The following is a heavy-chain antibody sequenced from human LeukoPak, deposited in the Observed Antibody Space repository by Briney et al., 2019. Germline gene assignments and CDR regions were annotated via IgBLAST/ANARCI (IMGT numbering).Heavy chain of an antibody. Sequence: GGSLRLSCAASGFTFSSYSMTWVRQAPGKGLEWLSYISSSSSPIYYADSVKGRFTISRDNAKNSLYLQMNSLRDEDTAVYYCARDHYSGNDYWGQGTLVTVSS. D-gene: IGHD1-26*01. CDR1: GFTFSSYS. V-gene: IGHV3-48*02. J-gene: IGHJ4*02. CDR2: ISSSSSPI. CDR3: ARDHYSGNDY.